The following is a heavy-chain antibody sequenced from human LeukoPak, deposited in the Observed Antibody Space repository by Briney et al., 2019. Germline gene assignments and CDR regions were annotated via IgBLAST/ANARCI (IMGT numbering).Heavy chain of an antibody. CDR3: ARSPRGVARTRVFDY. CDR2: ISSSGSTI. CDR1: GFTFSSYK. D-gene: IGHD3-10*01. V-gene: IGHV3-48*03. J-gene: IGHJ4*02. Sequence: GGSLRLSCAASGFTFSSYKMNWVRQAPGKGLEWVSYISSSGSTIYYADSVKGRFTISRDNAKNSLYLQMNSLRAEDTAVYYCARSPRGVARTRVFDYWGQGTLVTVSS.